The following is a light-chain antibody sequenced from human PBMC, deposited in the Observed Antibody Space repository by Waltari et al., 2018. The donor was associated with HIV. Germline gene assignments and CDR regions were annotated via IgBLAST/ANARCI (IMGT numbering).Light chain of an antibody. CDR2: KDP. CDR3: QSAGTGGTRV. Sequence: SFELTQPPSVSVSPGQTARITCSGDALARQYVYWYQQKPGQAPVVVIYKDPERPSGVPERFSGSSSGTTGTLTINGVQAEDEADYYCQSAGTGGTRVFGSGTKVTVL. V-gene: IGLV3-25*03. J-gene: IGLJ1*01. CDR1: ALARQY.